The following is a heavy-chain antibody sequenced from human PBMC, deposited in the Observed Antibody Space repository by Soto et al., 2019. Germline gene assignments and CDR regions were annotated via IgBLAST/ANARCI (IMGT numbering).Heavy chain of an antibody. Sequence: GGSLRLSCAASGFTFSSYWMHWVRQAPGKGLVWVSRINSDGSSTSYADSVKGRFTISRDNAKNTLYLQMNSLRSDDTAVYYCARELPSVGATGIDYWGQRTLVTVSS. CDR2: INSDGSST. J-gene: IGHJ4*02. D-gene: IGHD1-26*01. CDR3: ARELPSVGATGIDY. CDR1: GFTFSSYW. V-gene: IGHV3-74*01.